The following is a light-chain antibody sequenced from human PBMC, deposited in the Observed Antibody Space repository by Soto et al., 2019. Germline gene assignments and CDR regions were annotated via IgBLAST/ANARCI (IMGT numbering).Light chain of an antibody. CDR3: CSYAGNLYV. J-gene: IGLJ1*01. Sequence: QSALTQPRSVSGSPGQSVTISCTGTSSDVGGYNYVSWYQQHPGKAPKLMIYDVSKRPSGVPDPFSGSKSGNTASLTISGLQAEDEADYYCCSYAGNLYVFGTGTKLTVL. V-gene: IGLV2-11*01. CDR2: DVS. CDR1: SSDVGGYNY.